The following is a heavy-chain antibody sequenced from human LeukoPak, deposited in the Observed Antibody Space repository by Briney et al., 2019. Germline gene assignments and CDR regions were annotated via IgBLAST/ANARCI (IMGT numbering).Heavy chain of an antibody. CDR3: ANLDGYNSHNWCFDY. V-gene: IGHV1-46*01. CDR2: INPSGGST. D-gene: IGHD5-24*01. J-gene: IGHJ4*02. Sequence: ASVKVSCKASGYTFTSYYMHWVRQAPGQGLEWMGIINPSGGSTSYAQKFQGRVTMTRDTSTSTVYMGLSSLRSEDTAVYYCANLDGYNSHNWCFDYWGQGTLVTVSS. CDR1: GYTFTSYY.